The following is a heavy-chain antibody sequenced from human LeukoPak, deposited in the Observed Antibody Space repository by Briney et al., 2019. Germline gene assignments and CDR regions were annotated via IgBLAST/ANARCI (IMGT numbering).Heavy chain of an antibody. CDR3: ARLNVGTARYDFDY. CDR2: IYTSGST. CDR1: GGSISSYY. V-gene: IGHV4-4*07. J-gene: IGHJ4*02. D-gene: IGHD6-6*01. Sequence: SETLSLTCTVSGGSISSYYWSWIRQPAGKGLEWIGRIYTSGSTNYNPSLKSRVTMSVDTSKNQFSLKLTSVTAADTAVYYCARLNVGTARYDFDYWGQGTLVTVSS.